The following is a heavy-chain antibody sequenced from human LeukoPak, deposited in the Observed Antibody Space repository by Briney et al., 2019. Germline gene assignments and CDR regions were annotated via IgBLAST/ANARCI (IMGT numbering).Heavy chain of an antibody. Sequence: PGGSLRLSCAASGFSFSTNTMNWVRQAPGRGLEWVAAMSPSGGSTYYTDSVKGRFTISRDNSKNTLFLQMNSLRAEDSALYYCAKDQDVGGYCTSTSCYFGHCDSWGQGALVTVSS. J-gene: IGHJ5*01. CDR1: GFSFSTNT. CDR2: MSPSGGST. V-gene: IGHV3-23*01. D-gene: IGHD2-2*01. CDR3: AKDQDVGGYCTSTSCYFGHCDS.